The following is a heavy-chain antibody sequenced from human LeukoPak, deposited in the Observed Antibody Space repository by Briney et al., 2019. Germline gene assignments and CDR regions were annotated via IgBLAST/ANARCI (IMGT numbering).Heavy chain of an antibody. CDR2: ITPNSDDT. Sequence: ASVKVSCKASGYTFTGYYMHWVRQAPGQGLEWMGCITPNSDDTDYAQKLQGRITMSRDTSINTAYMELTRLRSDDTAVYYCATGDYSGTKPDPIDMWGQGTMVTVSS. D-gene: IGHD3-10*01. J-gene: IGHJ3*02. CDR3: ATGDYSGTKPDPIDM. CDR1: GYTFTGYY. V-gene: IGHV1-2*02.